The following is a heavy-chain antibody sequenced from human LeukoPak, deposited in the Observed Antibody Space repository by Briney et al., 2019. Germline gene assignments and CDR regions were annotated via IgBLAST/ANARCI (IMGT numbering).Heavy chain of an antibody. CDR3: ANSGYDYNWFDP. J-gene: IGHJ5*02. V-gene: IGHV1-2*02. D-gene: IGHD5-12*01. CDR1: GYTFTGYY. Sequence: ASVKVSCKASGYTFTGYYMHWVRQAPGQGLEWMGWINPNSGGTNYAQKFQGRVTMTRDTSISTAYMELSGLRSDDTAVYYCANSGYDYNWFDPWGQGTLVTVSS. CDR2: INPNSGGT.